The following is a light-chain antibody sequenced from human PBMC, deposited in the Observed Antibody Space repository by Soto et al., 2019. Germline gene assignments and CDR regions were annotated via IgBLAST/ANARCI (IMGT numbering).Light chain of an antibody. CDR3: YSYTSSSTDV. CDR2: EFS. CDR1: SSDVGNYNY. V-gene: IGLV2-18*02. J-gene: IGLJ1*01. Sequence: QSALAKPPSVSGSPGQSVTISCTGTSSDVGNYNYVSWYQQPPGTAPKLMIYEFSNRPSGVPDRFSGSKSGNTASLMISGLQAEDEAYYYCYSYTSSSTDVFGTGTKVTVL.